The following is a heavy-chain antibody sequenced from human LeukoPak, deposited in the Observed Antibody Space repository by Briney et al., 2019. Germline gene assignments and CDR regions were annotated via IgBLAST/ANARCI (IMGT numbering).Heavy chain of an antibody. CDR3: ARDLAWGAFDY. Sequence: GGSLRLSCAASGFTFSSYAMSWVRQAPGKGLEWVSTISGSGDTTYYADSVQGQFTISRDDSKNTLSLQMNSLRVEDTAVYYCARDLAWGAFDYWGQGTLVTVSS. J-gene: IGHJ4*02. CDR2: ISGSGDTT. D-gene: IGHD7-27*01. V-gene: IGHV3-23*01. CDR1: GFTFSSYA.